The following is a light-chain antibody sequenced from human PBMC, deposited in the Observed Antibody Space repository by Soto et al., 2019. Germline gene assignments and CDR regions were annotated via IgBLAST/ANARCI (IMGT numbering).Light chain of an antibody. J-gene: IGLJ1*01. CDR1: SSDVGGYRY. V-gene: IGLV2-8*01. CDR3: SSNAGSNRG. Sequence: SALTQPPSASGSPGQSVTISCTGTSSDVGGYRYVSWYQQHPGKAPKLVIYEVTKRPSGVPDRFSGSKSGNTASLTVSGLQAEDEADYYCSSNAGSNRGFGTGTKVTVL. CDR2: EVT.